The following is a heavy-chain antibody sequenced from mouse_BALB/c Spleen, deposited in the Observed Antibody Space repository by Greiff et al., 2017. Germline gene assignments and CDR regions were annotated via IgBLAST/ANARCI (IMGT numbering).Heavy chain of an antibody. V-gene: IGHV1-7*01. J-gene: IGHJ3*01. CDR3: ARGYWAD. CDR2: LNPSTGYT. D-gene: IGHD4-1*01. Sequence: QVQLQQSGAELAKPGASVKMSCTASGYTFTSSWMHWVKQRPGQGLEWIGYLNPSTGYTEYNQTFKDKATLTADKSSSTAYMQLSSLTSEDAAVYYCARGYWADWGQGTMVTVSA. CDR1: GYTFTSSW.